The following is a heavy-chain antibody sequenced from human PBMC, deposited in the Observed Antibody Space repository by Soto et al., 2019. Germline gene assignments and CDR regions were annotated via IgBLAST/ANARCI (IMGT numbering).Heavy chain of an antibody. CDR2: IIPIFGTA. CDR3: ASAIPQITGTNAYYYYGMDV. V-gene: IGHV1-69*13. D-gene: IGHD1-20*01. Sequence: EASVKVSCKASGGTFSSYAISWVRQAPGQGLEWMGGIIPIFGTANYAQKFQGRVTITADESTSTAYMELSSLRSEDTAVYYCASAIPQITGTNAYYYYGMDVWGQGTTVTVSS. J-gene: IGHJ6*02. CDR1: GGTFSSYA.